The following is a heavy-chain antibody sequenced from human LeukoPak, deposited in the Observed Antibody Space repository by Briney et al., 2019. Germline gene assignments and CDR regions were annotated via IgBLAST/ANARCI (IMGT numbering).Heavy chain of an antibody. D-gene: IGHD2/OR15-2a*01. CDR1: GGSISSYY. V-gene: IGHV4-59*08. Sequence: KPSETLSLTCTVSGGSISSYYWSWIRQPPGKGLEWIGYVYSSGSTNYNPSVKSRVTISVDTSKNQFSLKLSSVTAADTAVYYCGRHRGATFYEALSIWGQGTMVTVSS. CDR3: GRHRGATFYEALSI. CDR2: VYSSGST. J-gene: IGHJ3*02.